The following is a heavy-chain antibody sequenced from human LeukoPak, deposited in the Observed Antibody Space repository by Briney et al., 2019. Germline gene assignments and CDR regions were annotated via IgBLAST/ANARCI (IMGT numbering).Heavy chain of an antibody. D-gene: IGHD6-19*01. CDR1: GYTFTGYY. CDR3: AVAVAGTDLDY. V-gene: IGHV1-2*02. Sequence: GASVKVSCKASGYTFTGYYMHWVRQAPGQGLEWMGWINPNSGGTNYAQKFQGRVTMTTDTSTSTAYMELRSLRSDDTAVYYCAVAVAGTDLDYWGQGTLVTVSS. CDR2: INPNSGGT. J-gene: IGHJ4*02.